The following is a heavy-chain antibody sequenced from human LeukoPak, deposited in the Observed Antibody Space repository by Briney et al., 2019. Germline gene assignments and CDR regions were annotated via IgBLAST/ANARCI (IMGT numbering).Heavy chain of an antibody. Sequence: GASVKVSCKASGYTFTSYGISWVRQAPGQGLEWMGWISAYSGDTNYAQKLQGRVTMTTDTSTSTAYMELRSLRSDDTAVYYCARDLKGDHSDYWGQGTLVTVSP. V-gene: IGHV1-18*01. CDR2: ISAYSGDT. J-gene: IGHJ4*02. D-gene: IGHD2-21*02. CDR3: ARDLKGDHSDY. CDR1: GYTFTSYG.